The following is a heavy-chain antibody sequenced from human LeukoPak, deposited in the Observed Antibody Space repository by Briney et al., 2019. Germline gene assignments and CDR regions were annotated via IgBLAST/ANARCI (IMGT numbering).Heavy chain of an antibody. CDR1: GYRFTNYW. Sequence: PGESLKISCKASGYRFTNYWIGWVRQMPGKGLEWMGIIHPGDSGTKYSPSFQDQVTMSFDESTTTAYLQWSSLRASDSAIYYCARGGTYRYGSSDYWGQGTLGTVSS. V-gene: IGHV5-51*03. CDR2: IHPGDSGT. CDR3: ARGGTYRYGSSDY. D-gene: IGHD5-18*01. J-gene: IGHJ4*02.